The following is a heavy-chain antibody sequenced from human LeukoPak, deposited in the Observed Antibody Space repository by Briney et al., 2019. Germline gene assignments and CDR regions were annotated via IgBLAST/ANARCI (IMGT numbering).Heavy chain of an antibody. Sequence: ASVTVSCKASGYTFTNHSINWVRQAPGQGLEYMGWIDTNTGNPTYAQAFTGRIVFSLDTSVSTAYLQIRSLKAEDTAVYYCARGGIAVALPFVGSDYYMDVWGKGTTVTISS. CDR2: IDTNTGNP. V-gene: IGHV7-4-1*02. D-gene: IGHD6-19*01. CDR3: ARGGIAVALPFVGSDYYMDV. CDR1: GYTFTNHS. J-gene: IGHJ6*03.